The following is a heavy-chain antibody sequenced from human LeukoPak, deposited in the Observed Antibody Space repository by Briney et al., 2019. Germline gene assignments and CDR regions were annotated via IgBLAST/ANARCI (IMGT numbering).Heavy chain of an antibody. CDR3: ARGRGGGGSSKNWFDP. V-gene: IGHV4-59*12. CDR2: IYYSGTT. Sequence: PPETPCLTCTVSGGSISSYYWSWIRQPPGKGLEWIGYIYYSGTTNYNPSLKSRVTISVDTSKNQFSLNLISVTAADTAVYFCARGRGGGGSSKNWFDPWGRGTL. CDR1: GGSISSYY. D-gene: IGHD2-15*01. J-gene: IGHJ5*02.